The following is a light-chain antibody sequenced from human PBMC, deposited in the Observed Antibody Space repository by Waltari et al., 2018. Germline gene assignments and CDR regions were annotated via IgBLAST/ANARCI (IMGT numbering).Light chain of an antibody. Sequence: IVMTQSPLSPPLTPGEPASISCSSNQSLLFSSTGYHHLARYTQKAGQAPQLLIYLTSNRSSGVPDRCSGSGAGTDFTREVSREEAGDVEVYYCMPGVEAPYTLGQGPKLAI. CDR3: MPGVEAPYT. V-gene: IGKV2-28*01. CDR2: LTS. CDR1: QSLLFSSTGYHH. J-gene: IGKJ2*01.